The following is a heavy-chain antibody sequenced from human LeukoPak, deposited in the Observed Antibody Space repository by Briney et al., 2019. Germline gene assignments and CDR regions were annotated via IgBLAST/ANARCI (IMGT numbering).Heavy chain of an antibody. V-gene: IGHV3-15*01. CDR3: TTMRLGYCSSTSCYEGNWFDP. D-gene: IGHD2-2*01. CDR2: IKSKTDGGTT. Sequence: PGGSLRLSCAASGFTFSNAWMSWVRQAPGKGVEWVGRIKSKTDGGTTDYAAPVRGRFTISRDDSKNTLYLQMNSLKTEDTAVYYCTTMRLGYCSSTSCYEGNWFDPWGQGTLVTVSS. CDR1: GFTFSNAW. J-gene: IGHJ5*02.